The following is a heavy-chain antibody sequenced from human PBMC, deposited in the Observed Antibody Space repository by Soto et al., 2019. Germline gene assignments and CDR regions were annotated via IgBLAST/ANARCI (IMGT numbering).Heavy chain of an antibody. CDR2: FYNSVST. Sequence: QVQLQESGPGLVKPSETLSLTCSVSGDSMSNYYWSWIRLPPGKGLEWIGYFYNSVSTNYNPSLKSQVTISGDTSKSQFSLKVTSVTAADTAVYYCARDSGAAYFDYWGQGILVTVSS. CDR3: ARDSGAAYFDY. D-gene: IGHD1-26*01. J-gene: IGHJ4*02. CDR1: GDSMSNYY. V-gene: IGHV4-59*01.